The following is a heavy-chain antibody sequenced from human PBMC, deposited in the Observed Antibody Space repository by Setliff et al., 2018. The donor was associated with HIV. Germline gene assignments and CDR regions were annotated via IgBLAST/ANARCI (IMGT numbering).Heavy chain of an antibody. CDR3: ARPRSGTYRGHYYYYMDV. J-gene: IGHJ6*03. D-gene: IGHD3-10*01. Sequence: KASETLSLTCSVSGGSISNFYWSWIRQPPGKGLEWVGHIYSTGDTNYNPSLKSRVTISVDTSKNQFSLKLSSVTAADTAVYYCARPRSGTYRGHYYYYMDVWGKGTTVTVSS. V-gene: IGHV4-59*13. CDR1: GGSISNFY. CDR2: IYSTGDT.